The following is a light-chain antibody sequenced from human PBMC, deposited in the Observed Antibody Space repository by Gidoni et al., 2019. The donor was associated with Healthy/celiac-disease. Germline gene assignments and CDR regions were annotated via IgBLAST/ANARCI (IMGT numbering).Light chain of an antibody. CDR3: QQSYSTPPT. V-gene: IGKV1-39*01. CDR1: QSISSY. Sequence: EIQMTPSPASLSASVGDRVTITCRASQSISSYLNWYQQKPGKAPKLLIYAASSLQSGVPSRFSGSGSGTDFTLTSSSLQPEEFATYYCQQSYSTPPTFGQGTKLEIK. J-gene: IGKJ2*01. CDR2: AAS.